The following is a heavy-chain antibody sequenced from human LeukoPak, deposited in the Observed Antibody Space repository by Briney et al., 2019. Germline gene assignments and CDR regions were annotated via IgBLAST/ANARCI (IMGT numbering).Heavy chain of an antibody. D-gene: IGHD1-26*01. CDR3: AGDGVGVQFDY. CDR1: GFTFSSYS. CDR2: ISSSSSYI. J-gene: IGHJ4*02. Sequence: GGSLRLSCAASGFTFSSYSMNWVRQAPGKGLEWVSSISSSSSYIYYADSVKGRFTISRDNAKNSLYLQMNSLRAEDTAVYYCAGDGVGVQFDYWGQGTQVTVSS. V-gene: IGHV3-21*01.